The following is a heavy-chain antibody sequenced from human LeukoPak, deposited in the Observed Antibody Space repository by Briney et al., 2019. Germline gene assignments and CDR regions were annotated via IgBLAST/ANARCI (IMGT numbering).Heavy chain of an antibody. D-gene: IGHD6-6*01. J-gene: IGHJ6*03. CDR1: GGSISSYY. CDR2: IYTSGST. CDR3: ARRGSIAARSYYYYYMDV. Sequence: SETLSLTCTVSGGSISSYYWSWIRQPAGKGLEWIGRIYTSGSTNYNPSLKSRVTMSVDTSKNQFSLKLSSVTAADTAVYYCARRGSIAARSYYYYYMDVWGKGTTVTVSS. V-gene: IGHV4-4*07.